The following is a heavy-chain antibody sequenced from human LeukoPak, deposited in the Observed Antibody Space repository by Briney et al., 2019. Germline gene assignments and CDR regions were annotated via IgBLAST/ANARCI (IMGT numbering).Heavy chain of an antibody. J-gene: IGHJ3*02. D-gene: IGHD3-9*01. CDR1: GYTFTSYD. Sequence: GASVKVSCKASGYTFTSYDINWVRQATGQGLEWMGWMNPNSGNTGYAQKFQGRVTMTRNTSISTAYMELSSLRSEDTAVYYCARGQYYDILTGYYNAFDIWGQGTMVTVSS. CDR3: ARGQYYDILTGYYNAFDI. CDR2: MNPNSGNT. V-gene: IGHV1-8*01.